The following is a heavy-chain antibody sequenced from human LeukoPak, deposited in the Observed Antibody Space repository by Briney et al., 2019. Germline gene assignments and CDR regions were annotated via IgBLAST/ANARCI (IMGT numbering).Heavy chain of an antibody. D-gene: IGHD3-3*01. J-gene: IGHJ4*02. CDR3: ARGPTYYDFGVDY. CDR2: IYSSGST. V-gene: IGHV4-4*07. CDR1: GGSISGYH. Sequence: SETLSLTCTVSGGSISGYHWSWIRQPAGKGLEWIGRIYSSGSTNYNPSLKSRVTISVDTSKNQFSLKLSSVTAADTAVYYCARGPTYYDFGVDYWGQGTLVTVSS.